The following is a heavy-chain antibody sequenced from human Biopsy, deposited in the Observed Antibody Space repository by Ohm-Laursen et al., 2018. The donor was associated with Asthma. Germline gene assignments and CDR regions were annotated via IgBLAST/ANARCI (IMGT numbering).Heavy chain of an antibody. V-gene: IGHV3-30*03. J-gene: IGHJ3*02. CDR2: ISYDGSKR. CDR3: ARVGIGSCSGGSCYNRYLDI. CDR1: GFSFNSYG. Sequence: SLRLSCAAPGFSFNSYGMHWVRQAPGKGLEWVALISYDGSKRHSADSVRGRFTISRDNSKNTLYLQMNSLRAEDTAVYFCARVGIGSCSGGSCYNRYLDIWGQGTLVTVSS. D-gene: IGHD2-15*01.